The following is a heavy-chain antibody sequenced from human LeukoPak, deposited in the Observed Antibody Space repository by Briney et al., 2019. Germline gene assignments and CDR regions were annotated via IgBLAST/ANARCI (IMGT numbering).Heavy chain of an antibody. CDR1: GFTFSSYG. J-gene: IGHJ4*02. V-gene: IGHV3-30*02. CDR2: IRYDGSNK. D-gene: IGHD6-13*01. CDR3: AKGLKQQRTIDY. Sequence: LSGGSLRLSCAASGFTFSSYGMHWVRQAPGKGLEWVAFIRYDGSNKYYADSVKGRFTISRDNSKNTLYLQMNSLRAEDTAVYYCAKGLKQQRTIDYWGQGTLVTVSS.